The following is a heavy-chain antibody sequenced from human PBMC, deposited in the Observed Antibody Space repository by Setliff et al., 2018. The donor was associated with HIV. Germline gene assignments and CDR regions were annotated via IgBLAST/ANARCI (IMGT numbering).Heavy chain of an antibody. V-gene: IGHV4-59*11. CDR3: ARGVPGGDWYFDL. J-gene: IGHJ2*01. Sequence: PSETLSLTCTVPGGSISSHYWSWIRQPPGKGLEWIGSIYYSGSTNYNPSLKSRVTISVDTSKNQFPLKLSSVTAADTAAYYCARGVPGGDWYFDLWGRGTLVTVSS. CDR2: IYYSGST. CDR1: GGSISSHY.